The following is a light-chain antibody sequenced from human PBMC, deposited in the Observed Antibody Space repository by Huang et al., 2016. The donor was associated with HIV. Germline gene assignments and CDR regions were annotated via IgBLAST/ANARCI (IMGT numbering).Light chain of an antibody. CDR1: QSISRSY. CDR3: QQYHSSPVT. V-gene: IGKV3-20*01. CDR2: GAS. Sequence: VLTQSPGTLSVSPGERAALSCRASQSISRSYLVWYQQKPGHAPRLLIYGASSRATGIPDRFSSSGSGRDFTLTISRLEPEDFAVYFCQQYHSSPVTFGQGTRLEIK. J-gene: IGKJ5*01.